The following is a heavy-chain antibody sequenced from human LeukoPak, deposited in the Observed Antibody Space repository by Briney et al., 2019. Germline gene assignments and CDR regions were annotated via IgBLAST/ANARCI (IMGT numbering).Heavy chain of an antibody. CDR3: ARDIVVVVAATRPIYYYYGMDG. Sequence: GGSLRLSCAASGFTFSSYGMHWVRQAPGKGLEWVAVIWYDGSNKYYADSVKGRFTISRDNSKNTLYLQMNSLRAEDTAVYYCARDIVVVVAATRPIYYYYGMDGWGKGTTVTVSS. V-gene: IGHV3-33*01. CDR2: IWYDGSNK. J-gene: IGHJ6*04. D-gene: IGHD2-15*01. CDR1: GFTFSSYG.